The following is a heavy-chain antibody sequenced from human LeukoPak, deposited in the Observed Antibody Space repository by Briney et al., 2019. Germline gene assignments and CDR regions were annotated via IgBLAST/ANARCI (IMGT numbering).Heavy chain of an antibody. CDR1: GFTFSSYA. Sequence: GGSRRLSCAASGFTFSSYAMSWVRQAPGKGLEWVSAISGSGGSTYYADSVKGRFTISRDNSKNTLYLQMNSLTVEDTAVYYCGRGMRDYYGLDYWGQGILVTVSS. CDR2: ISGSGGST. D-gene: IGHD3-10*01. CDR3: GRGMRDYYGLDY. J-gene: IGHJ4*02. V-gene: IGHV3-23*01.